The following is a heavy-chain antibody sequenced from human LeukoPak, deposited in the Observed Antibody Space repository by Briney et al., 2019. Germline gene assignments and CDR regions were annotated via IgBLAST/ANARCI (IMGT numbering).Heavy chain of an antibody. CDR1: AYTFTGYS. CDR2: IKPNSGGT. Sequence: ASVKVSCKASAYTFTGYSFHWVRQAPGQELEWMGWIKPNSGGTNYAQNFQGRVTLTRDTSISTGYMEVSRLRSDDTAVYYCARCSCNSSRCYSSFMDVWGKGTTVTISS. J-gene: IGHJ6*03. V-gene: IGHV1-2*02. CDR3: ARCSCNSSRCYSSFMDV. D-gene: IGHD2-2*01.